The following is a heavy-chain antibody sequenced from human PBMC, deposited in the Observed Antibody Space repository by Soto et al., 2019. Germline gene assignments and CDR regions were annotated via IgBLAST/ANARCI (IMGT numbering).Heavy chain of an antibody. Sequence: PGGSLRLSCAASGFTFSSYSMNWVRQAPGKGLEWVSSISSSSSYIYYADSVEGRFTISRDNAKNSLYLQMNSLRAEDTAVYYCARDLGSWPNYDYWGQGTLVTVSS. V-gene: IGHV3-21*01. CDR3: ARDLGSWPNYDY. J-gene: IGHJ4*02. CDR2: ISSSSSYI. D-gene: IGHD6-13*01. CDR1: GFTFSSYS.